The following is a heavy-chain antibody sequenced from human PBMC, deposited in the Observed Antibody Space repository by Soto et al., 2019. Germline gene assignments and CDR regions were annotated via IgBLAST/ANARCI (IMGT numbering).Heavy chain of an antibody. CDR3: ARDRASXSSSWYRADYYYYGMDV. J-gene: IGHJ6*02. Sequence: SETLSLTCTVSGDSISTTSYYWGWIRQPPGKGLEWIGSIYYSGSTYYNPSLKSRVTISVDTSRNQFSLKLSSVTAADTAVYYCARDRASXSSSWYRADYYYYGMDVWGQGTTVTVSS. CDR1: GDSISTTSYY. CDR2: IYYSGST. V-gene: IGHV4-39*07. D-gene: IGHD6-13*01.